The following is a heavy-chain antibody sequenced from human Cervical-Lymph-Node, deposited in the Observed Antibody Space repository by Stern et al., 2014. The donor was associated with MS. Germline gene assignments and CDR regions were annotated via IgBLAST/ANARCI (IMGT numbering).Heavy chain of an antibody. J-gene: IGHJ4*02. CDR2: IWYDGSSK. V-gene: IGHV3-33*03. Sequence: QVQLVESGGGVVQPGRSLRLSCAASGFTFSTSGMHWVRQAPGKGLEWVAVIWYDGSSKDYADSVKGRFTISRDNSKNTLYLQMNSLRGEDTAVYYCATPDYYDSGGSPGYWGQGTLVTVSS. CDR3: ATPDYYDSGGSPGY. CDR1: GFTFSTSG. D-gene: IGHD3-22*01.